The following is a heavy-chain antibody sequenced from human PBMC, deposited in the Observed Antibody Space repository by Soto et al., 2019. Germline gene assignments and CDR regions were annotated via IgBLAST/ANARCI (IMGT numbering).Heavy chain of an antibody. V-gene: IGHV1-69*06. D-gene: IGHD5-12*01. Sequence: QVQLVQSGAEVKKPGSSVKVSCKASGGTFSSYAISWVRQAPGQGLEWMGGIIPIFGTANYAQKFQGRVTITADKSTSTAYMELSSLRSEDTAVYYCARDRGRWLQLNGGGLNAFDIWGQGTMVTVSS. J-gene: IGHJ3*02. CDR2: IIPIFGTA. CDR1: GGTFSSYA. CDR3: ARDRGRWLQLNGGGLNAFDI.